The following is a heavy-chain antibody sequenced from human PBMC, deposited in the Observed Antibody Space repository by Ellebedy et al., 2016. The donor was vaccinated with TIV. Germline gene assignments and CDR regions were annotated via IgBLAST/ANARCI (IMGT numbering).Heavy chain of an antibody. V-gene: IGHV3-15*01. CDR3: TTEAPVSDAFDI. CDR1: GFTFSNAW. Sequence: GGSLRLXCAASGFTFSNAWMSWVRQAPGKGLEWVGRIKSKTDGGTTDYAAPVKGRFTISRDDSKNTLYLQMNSLKTEDTAVYYCTTEAPVSDAFDIWGQGTMVTVSS. CDR2: IKSKTDGGTT. J-gene: IGHJ3*02.